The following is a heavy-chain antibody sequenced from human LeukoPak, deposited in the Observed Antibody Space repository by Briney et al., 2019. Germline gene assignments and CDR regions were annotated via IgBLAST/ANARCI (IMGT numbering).Heavy chain of an antibody. Sequence: PGGSLRLSCAASGFTFSDYYMSWIRQAPGKGLEWVSYISSSSSYTNYADSVKGRSTISRDNAKNSLYLQMNSLRAEDTAVYYCARDPRYCSGGSCYGHPIDYWGQGTLVTVSS. J-gene: IGHJ4*02. CDR1: GFTFSDYY. D-gene: IGHD2-15*01. CDR2: ISSSSSYT. CDR3: ARDPRYCSGGSCYGHPIDY. V-gene: IGHV3-11*06.